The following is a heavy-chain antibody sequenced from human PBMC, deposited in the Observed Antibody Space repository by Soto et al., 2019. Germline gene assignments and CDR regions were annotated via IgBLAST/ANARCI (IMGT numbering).Heavy chain of an antibody. CDR1: GFTFSSYA. J-gene: IGHJ6*02. V-gene: IGHV3-23*01. CDR2: ISGSAGST. Sequence: GGSLRLSCAASGFTFSSYAMSWVRQAPGKGLEWVSAISGSAGSTYYADSVMGRFTISRDNSKNTLYLQMNSLRAEDTAVYYCAKEGRLTVTYYYGMDVWGQGTTVTVSS. CDR3: AKEGRLTVTYYYGMDV. D-gene: IGHD4-17*01.